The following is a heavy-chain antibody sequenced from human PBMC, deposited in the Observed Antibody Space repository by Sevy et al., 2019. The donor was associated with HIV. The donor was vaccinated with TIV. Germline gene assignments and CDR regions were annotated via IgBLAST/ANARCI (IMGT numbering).Heavy chain of an antibody. Sequence: ASVKVSCKASGYTFSNYGISWVRQAPGQGLEWMGWISPFNNKTNYAQKFQGRVSLTSDTSATKAYMEVTSLRSDDTAVYYGARDRVHDWGEGWFDPWGQGTLVTVSS. D-gene: IGHD2-21*01. CDR3: ARDRVHDWGEGWFDP. V-gene: IGHV1-18*01. CDR1: GYTFSNYG. CDR2: ISPFNNKT. J-gene: IGHJ5*02.